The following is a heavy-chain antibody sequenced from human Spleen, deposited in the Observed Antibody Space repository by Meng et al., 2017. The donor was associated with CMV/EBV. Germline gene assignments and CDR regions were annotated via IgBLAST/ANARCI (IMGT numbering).Heavy chain of an antibody. CDR1: TELP. Sequence: TELPRHWVRQTPGKGLEWMGAFDPEDGETIYAQRLQGRVTVTEDTSTDTAYMELSRLRSDDTAVYYCARDRPSGYCSSTSCHPWFDPWGQGTLVTVSS. D-gene: IGHD2-2*01. J-gene: IGHJ5*02. CDR3: ARDRPSGYCSSTSCHPWFDP. V-gene: IGHV1-24*01. CDR2: FDPEDGET.